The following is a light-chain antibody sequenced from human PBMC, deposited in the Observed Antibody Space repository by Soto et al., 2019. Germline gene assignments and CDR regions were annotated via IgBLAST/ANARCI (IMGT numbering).Light chain of an antibody. Sequence: QSALAQPASVSGSPGQSITISCTGTSSDVGGYDSVSWYQQHPHKVPKLLIYEVTNRPSGASHRFSGSKSGNTASLTISGLQAEDEADYYCATWDDRLTGLVFGGGTKLTVL. V-gene: IGLV2-14*01. CDR1: SSDVGGYDS. CDR3: ATWDDRLTGLV. CDR2: EVT. J-gene: IGLJ3*02.